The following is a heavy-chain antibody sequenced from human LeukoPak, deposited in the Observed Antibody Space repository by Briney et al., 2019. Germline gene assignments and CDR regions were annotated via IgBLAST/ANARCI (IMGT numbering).Heavy chain of an antibody. Sequence: KPSETLSLTCNVSGGSISSSSYYWGWIRQPPGKGLEWIGSIYFSGRTYYNMSLKSRVTISIDTSKNQFSLKVNSVTAADTAVYYCARDNPYGSGTDYWGQGTLVTVSS. CDR2: IYFSGRT. V-gene: IGHV4-39*07. CDR3: ARDNPYGSGTDY. D-gene: IGHD3-10*01. J-gene: IGHJ4*02. CDR1: GGSISSSSYY.